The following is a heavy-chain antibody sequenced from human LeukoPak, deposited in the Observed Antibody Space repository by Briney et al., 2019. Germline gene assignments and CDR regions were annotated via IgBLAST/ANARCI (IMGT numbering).Heavy chain of an antibody. Sequence: SETLSLTCAVYGGSFSGYYWSWIRQPPGKGLEWIGEINHSGSTNYNPSLKSRVTTSVDTSKNQFSLKLSSVTAADTAVYYCARGRHSSGWYGRHNWFDPWGQGTLVTVSS. V-gene: IGHV4-34*01. D-gene: IGHD6-19*01. CDR3: ARGRHSSGWYGRHNWFDP. J-gene: IGHJ5*02. CDR2: INHSGST. CDR1: GGSFSGYY.